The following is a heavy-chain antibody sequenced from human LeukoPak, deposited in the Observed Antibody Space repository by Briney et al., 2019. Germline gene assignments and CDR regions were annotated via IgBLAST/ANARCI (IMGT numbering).Heavy chain of an antibody. CDR2: ISGSSSST. CDR3: AKDQGSGYDWAYFDF. D-gene: IGHD5-12*01. CDR1: GFTFSSYA. J-gene: IGHJ4*02. Sequence: GGSLRLSCAASGFTFSSYAMNWVRQAPGKGLEWVSAISGSSSSTYYADSVKGRFTISRDNSKNTLYLQMNSLRAEDTAVYYCAKDQGSGYDWAYFDFWGQGTLVTVSS. V-gene: IGHV3-23*01.